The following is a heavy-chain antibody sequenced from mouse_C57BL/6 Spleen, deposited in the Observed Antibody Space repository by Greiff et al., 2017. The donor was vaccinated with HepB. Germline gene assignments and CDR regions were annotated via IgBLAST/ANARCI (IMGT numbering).Heavy chain of an antibody. V-gene: IGHV5-16*01. D-gene: IGHD1-1*01. J-gene: IGHJ2*01. CDR2: INYDGSST. CDR3: ARDDGRVLDY. CDR1: GFTFSDYY. Sequence: EVQRVESEGGLVQPGSSMKLSCTASGFTFSDYYMAWVRPVPEKGLEWVANINYDGSSTYYLDSLKSRFIISRDNAKNILYLQMSSLKSEDTATYYCARDDGRVLDYWGQGTTLTVSS.